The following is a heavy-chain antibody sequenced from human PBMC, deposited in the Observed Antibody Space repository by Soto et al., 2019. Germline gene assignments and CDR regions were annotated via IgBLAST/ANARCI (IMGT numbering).Heavy chain of an antibody. CDR3: ARGIKNIYAVDV. D-gene: IGHD2-15*01. CDR2: INSDGSTT. CDR1: GFSLSGYW. J-gene: IGHJ6*04. Sequence: EVQLVESGGGLIQPGGSLRLSCVASGFSLSGYWMHWVRQAPGTGPVWVSRINSDGSTTNYADSVKGQFTLSRDNAESTVYLHMNSLRAEDTAVYYCARGIKNIYAVDVWGKGTTVTVSS. V-gene: IGHV3-74*01.